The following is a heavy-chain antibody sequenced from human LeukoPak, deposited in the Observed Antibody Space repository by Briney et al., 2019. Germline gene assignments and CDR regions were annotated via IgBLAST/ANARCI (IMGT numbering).Heavy chain of an antibody. J-gene: IGHJ6*02. V-gene: IGHV4-39*07. D-gene: IGHD2-2*01. CDR1: GGSISSSSYY. Sequence: SETLSLTCTVSGGSISSSSYYWGWIRQPPGKGLEWIGSIYYSGSTYYNPSLKSRVTISVDTSKNQFSLKLSSVAAADTAVYYCARIYCSSTSCYGWLDYGMDVWGQGTTVTVSS. CDR2: IYYSGST. CDR3: ARIYCSSTSCYGWLDYGMDV.